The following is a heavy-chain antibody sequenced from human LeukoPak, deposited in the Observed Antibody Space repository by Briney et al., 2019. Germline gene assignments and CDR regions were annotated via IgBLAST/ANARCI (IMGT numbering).Heavy chain of an antibody. D-gene: IGHD2-2*01. V-gene: IGHV1-3*01. CDR1: GYTLTNYA. Sequence: ASVKVSCKGSGYTLTNYAIHWVRQAPGQRLEWLGWINAGNGHTKYSQKFQGRVTITRDTSATIAYMELTSLTSEDTAVYSCARGYCSSTSCQYYFDYWGQGTLVTVSS. CDR2: INAGNGHT. CDR3: ARGYCSSTSCQYYFDY. J-gene: IGHJ4*02.